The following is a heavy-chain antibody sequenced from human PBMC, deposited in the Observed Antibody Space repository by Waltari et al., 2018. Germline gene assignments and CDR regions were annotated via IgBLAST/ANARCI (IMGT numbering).Heavy chain of an antibody. CDR1: GFRISAHY. CDR2: INSGGTT. D-gene: IGHD4-4*01. Sequence: EVQLVESGGGLLQPGGSLSLSCAALGFRISAHYMSGARQAPGKGLEWVSFINSGGTTYYADSVKGRFTISRDNSKNTVYLQMNSLRAEDTAMYYCARDSKFDPWGQGTLVTVSS. J-gene: IGHJ5*02. CDR3: ARDSKFDP. V-gene: IGHV3-53*01.